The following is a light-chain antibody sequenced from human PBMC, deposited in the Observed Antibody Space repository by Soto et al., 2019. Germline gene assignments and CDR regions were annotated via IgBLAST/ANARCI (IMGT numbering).Light chain of an antibody. Sequence: EIVLTQSPGTLSLSPGERATLSCRASQSVSNNYLAWYQQKPGQAPSLLILGASTRATGVPARLSGSGSGKEFTLSISSMQSEDFAVYYCKQYKERPPFNFGQGTRLEIK. J-gene: IGKJ5*01. V-gene: IGKV3-15*01. CDR2: GAS. CDR3: KQYKERPPFN. CDR1: QSVSNN.